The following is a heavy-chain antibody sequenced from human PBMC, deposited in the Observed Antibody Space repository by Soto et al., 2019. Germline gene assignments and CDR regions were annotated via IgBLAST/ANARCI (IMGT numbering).Heavy chain of an antibody. CDR1: GGSISGLY. D-gene: IGHD1-7*01. J-gene: IGHJ6*03. Sequence: PSETLSLTCSVSGGSISGLYWTWARQPPGKGLEWIGWIYSSGTTNYNPALTSRVTMSVDTSKNQFSLKLTSVTAADTAMYYCERQDSAQYYWNYPVYYYYYMDVWGKGTTVTVSS. CDR2: IYSSGTT. CDR3: ERQDSAQYYWNYPVYYYYYMDV. V-gene: IGHV4-59*08.